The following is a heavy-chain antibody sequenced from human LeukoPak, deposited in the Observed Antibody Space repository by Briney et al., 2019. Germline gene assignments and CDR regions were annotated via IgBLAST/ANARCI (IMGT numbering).Heavy chain of an antibody. V-gene: IGHV4-39*07. J-gene: IGHJ6*03. Sequence: PSETLSLTCTVSGGSISSSSYYWGWIRQPPGKGLEWIGSIYYSGSTYYNPSLKSRVTISVDTSKNQFSLKLSSVTAADTAVYYCARVVRAYYYYYMDVWGKGTTVTVSS. CDR3: ARVVRAYYYYYMDV. CDR2: IYYSGST. D-gene: IGHD2-21*01. CDR1: GGSISSSSYY.